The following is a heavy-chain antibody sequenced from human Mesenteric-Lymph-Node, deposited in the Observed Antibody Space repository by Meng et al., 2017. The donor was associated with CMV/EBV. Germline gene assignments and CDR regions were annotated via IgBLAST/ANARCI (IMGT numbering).Heavy chain of an antibody. CDR1: GYTFTSYG. D-gene: IGHD2-2*01. CDR3: ARLPQGYCSSTSCQNDAFDI. CDR2: VSSYNGNT. J-gene: IGHJ3*02. Sequence: ASVKVSCKTSGYTFTSYGFSWVRQAPGQGLEWMGWVSSYNGNTKYAQKLQGRVTMTTDTSTSTAYMELRSLTSDDTAVYYCARLPQGYCSSTSCQNDAFDIWGQGTMVTVSS. V-gene: IGHV1-18*01.